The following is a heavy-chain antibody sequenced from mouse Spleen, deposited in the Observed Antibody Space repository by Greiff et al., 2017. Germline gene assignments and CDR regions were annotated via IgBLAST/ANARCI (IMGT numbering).Heavy chain of an antibody. Sequence: VQLQQSGPELVKPGASVKISCKASGYSFTDYNMNWVKQSNGKSLEWIGVINPNYGTTSYNQKFKGKATLTVDQSSSTAYMQLNSLTSEDSAVYYCARVRYYGSPNFFYAMDYWGQGTSVTVSS. CDR3: ARVRYYGSPNFFYAMDY. CDR2: INPNYGTT. V-gene: IGHV1-39*01. CDR1: GYSFTDYN. D-gene: IGHD1-1*01. J-gene: IGHJ4*01.